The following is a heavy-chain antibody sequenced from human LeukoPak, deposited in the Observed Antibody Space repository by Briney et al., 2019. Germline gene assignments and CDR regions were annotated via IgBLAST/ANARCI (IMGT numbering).Heavy chain of an antibody. CDR1: GGSVSSGSYY. CDR2: IYYSGST. D-gene: IGHD4-17*01. CDR3: AVETTVTNWFDP. V-gene: IGHV4-61*01. Sequence: SETLSLTCTVSGGSVSSGSYYWSWIRQPPGKGLEWIGYIYYSGSTNYIPSLKSRVTISVDTSKNQFSLKLSSVTAADTAVYYCAVETTVTNWFDPWGQGTLVTVSS. J-gene: IGHJ5*02.